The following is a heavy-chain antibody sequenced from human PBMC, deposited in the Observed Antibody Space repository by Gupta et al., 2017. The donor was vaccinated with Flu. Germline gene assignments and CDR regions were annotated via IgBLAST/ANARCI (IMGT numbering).Heavy chain of an antibody. Sequence: VRQAPGKGREWCASISIRSSYIYYADSVKGRFTISRDNAKNSLSLQLNSRRVEDTAVYYCVRHFSDRDAFDVWGQGTKVTVFS. CDR2: ISIRSSYI. J-gene: IGHJ3*01. D-gene: IGHD3-22*01. CDR3: VRHFSDRDAFDV. V-gene: IGHV3-21*01.